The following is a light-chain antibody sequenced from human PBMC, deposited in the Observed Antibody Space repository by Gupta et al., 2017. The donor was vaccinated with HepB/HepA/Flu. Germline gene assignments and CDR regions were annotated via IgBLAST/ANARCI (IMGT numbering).Light chain of an antibody. CDR2: GAS. CDR1: QSVSSSY. Sequence: PGERATLSCRASQSVSSSYLAWYQQTPGQAPRLLIYGASSRATGIPDRFSGSGSGTDFTLTISRLEPEDFAVYYCQQDGSSPWTFGQGTKVEIK. V-gene: IGKV3-20*01. J-gene: IGKJ1*01. CDR3: QQDGSSPWT.